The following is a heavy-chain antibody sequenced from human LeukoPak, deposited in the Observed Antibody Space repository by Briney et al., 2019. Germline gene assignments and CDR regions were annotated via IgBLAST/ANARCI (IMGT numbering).Heavy chain of an antibody. Sequence: SETLSLTCTVSGGSISSYYWSWIRQPPGKGLEWIGYFHYSGSTNYNPSLKSRVTISVDTSKNQFSLKLSSVTAADTAVYYCARLGDSSSRLYYFDYWGQGTLATVSS. D-gene: IGHD6-6*01. CDR2: FHYSGST. V-gene: IGHV4-59*08. J-gene: IGHJ4*02. CDR3: ARLGDSSSRLYYFDY. CDR1: GGSISSYY.